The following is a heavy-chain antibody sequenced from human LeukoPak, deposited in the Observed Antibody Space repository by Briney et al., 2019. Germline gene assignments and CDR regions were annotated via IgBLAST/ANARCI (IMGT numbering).Heavy chain of an antibody. J-gene: IGHJ4*02. D-gene: IGHD3-16*01. CDR2: TTPSGTT. CDR1: GFTFNMHS. V-gene: IGHV3-69-1*01. Sequence: PGGSLRLSCAASGFTFNMHSINWFRQAPGKGLEWVSYTTPSGTTYYADSVKGRFSVSRDNGENSVYLLMNNLRAEDTPVYHCASVRGGYWGQGTLVAVSS. CDR3: ASVRGGY.